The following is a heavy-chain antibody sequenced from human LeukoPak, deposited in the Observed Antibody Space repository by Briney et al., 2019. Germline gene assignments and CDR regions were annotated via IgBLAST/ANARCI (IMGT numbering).Heavy chain of an antibody. CDR1: VFTFSRYW. Sequence: GGSLRLSCAASVFTFSRYWMNWVRQAPGKGLVCVSRVASDGSRTTYADSVKGRFSISRDNAKNTLYLQMNSLRVEDTGVYYCARGRPHGNDYWGQGTLVTVSS. CDR3: ARGRPHGNDY. D-gene: IGHD4-23*01. J-gene: IGHJ4*02. V-gene: IGHV3-74*01. CDR2: VASDGSRT.